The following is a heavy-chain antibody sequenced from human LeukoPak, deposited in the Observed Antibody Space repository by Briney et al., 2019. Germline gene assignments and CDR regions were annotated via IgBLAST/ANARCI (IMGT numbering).Heavy chain of an antibody. Sequence: GGSLRLSCAASGFTFSDYYMSRIRQAPGKGLEWVSYISSSGSTIYYADSVKGRFTISRDNSKNTLYLQMDSLRAEDTAVYYCAKDALTIFGVVTHKNLDYWGQGTLVTVSS. CDR1: GFTFSDYY. V-gene: IGHV3-11*04. J-gene: IGHJ4*02. CDR2: ISSSGSTI. CDR3: AKDALTIFGVVTHKNLDY. D-gene: IGHD3-3*01.